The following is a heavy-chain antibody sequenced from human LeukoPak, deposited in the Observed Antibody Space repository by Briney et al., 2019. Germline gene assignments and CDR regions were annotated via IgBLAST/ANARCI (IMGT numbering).Heavy chain of an antibody. D-gene: IGHD6-19*01. CDR2: VSYDDSRK. V-gene: IGHV3-30*03. CDR1: GFTFRSYG. CDR3: ARDRDAGYNSGWNPFDY. J-gene: IGHJ4*02. Sequence: GGSLRLSCAPAGFTFRSYGMHWVRRAPGKVLEWVAVVSYDDSRKYYADSVKGRFTISKDNSNNVVYLQMNSLRPEDTAVYYCARDRDAGYNSGWNPFDYWGQGMLVTVSS.